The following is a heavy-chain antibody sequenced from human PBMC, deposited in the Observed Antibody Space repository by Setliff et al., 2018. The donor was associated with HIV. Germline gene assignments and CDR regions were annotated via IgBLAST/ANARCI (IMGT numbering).Heavy chain of an antibody. CDR1: GYTFANYW. CDR2: IYPGDSDS. Sequence: GESLKLSCQGSGYTFANYWIGWVRQMPGKGLEWMGIIYPGDSDSRDSPSFQGQVIISADKSLSTAYLQWSSLKASDTAIYYCARGLGVRGRGDVFDIWGQGTMVTVSS. V-gene: IGHV5-51*01. J-gene: IGHJ3*02. CDR3: ARGLGVRGRGDVFDI. D-gene: IGHD3-16*01.